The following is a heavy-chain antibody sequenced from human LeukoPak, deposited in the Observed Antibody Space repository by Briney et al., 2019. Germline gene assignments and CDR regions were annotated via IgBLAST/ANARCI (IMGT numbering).Heavy chain of an antibody. CDR2: INPSGGST. D-gene: IGHD6-19*01. Sequence: ASVNVSCKASGYTFTSYYMHWVRQAPGQGLEWMGIINPSGGSTSYAQKFQGRVTMTRDTSTSTVYMELSSLRSEDTAVYYCARDQGAVAATAYYYYGMDVWGQGTTVTVSS. J-gene: IGHJ6*02. V-gene: IGHV1-46*01. CDR1: GYTFTSYY. CDR3: ARDQGAVAATAYYYYGMDV.